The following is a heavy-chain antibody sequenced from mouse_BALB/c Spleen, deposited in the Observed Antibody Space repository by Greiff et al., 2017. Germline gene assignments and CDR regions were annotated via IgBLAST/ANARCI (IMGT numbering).Heavy chain of an antibody. J-gene: IGHJ4*01. CDR3: AKGRAYYGSSSDNYYAMDY. D-gene: IGHD1-1*01. Sequence: VQLQQSGAELVRPGVSVKISCKGSGYTFTDYAMHWVKQSHAKSLEWIGVISTYYGDASYNQKFKGKATMTVDKSSSTAYMELARLTSEDSAIYYCAKGRAYYGSSSDNYYAMDYWGQGTSVTVSS. CDR1: GYTFTDYA. V-gene: IGHV1S137*01. CDR2: ISTYYGDA.